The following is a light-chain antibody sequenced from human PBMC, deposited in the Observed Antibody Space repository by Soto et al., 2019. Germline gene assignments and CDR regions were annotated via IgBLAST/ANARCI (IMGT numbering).Light chain of an antibody. V-gene: IGLV2-14*01. CDR1: SSDIGGYNY. J-gene: IGLJ1*01. Sequence: GQSITISCAGTSSDIGGYNYVSWYQQHPDKAPKLMIYGVTNRPSGVSDRFSGSKSGNTASLTISGLQAEDEADYYCTSYTSSSTYVFGTGTKVTVL. CDR2: GVT. CDR3: TSYTSSSTYV.